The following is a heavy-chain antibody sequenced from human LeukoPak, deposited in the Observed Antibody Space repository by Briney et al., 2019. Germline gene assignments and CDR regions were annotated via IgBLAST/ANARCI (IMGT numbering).Heavy chain of an antibody. CDR3: AREGLVIGYYYYGMDV. D-gene: IGHD3-9*01. J-gene: IGHJ6*02. V-gene: IGHV4-61*08. CDR1: GGSISSSAYY. CDR2: IYYSGST. Sequence: SETLSLTCTVSGGSISSSAYYWVWIRQPPGKGLEWIGHIYYSGSTDYNPSLKSRVTISVDRPKNQFSLRLSSVTAADTAVYYCAREGLVIGYYYYGMDVWGQGTTVTVSS.